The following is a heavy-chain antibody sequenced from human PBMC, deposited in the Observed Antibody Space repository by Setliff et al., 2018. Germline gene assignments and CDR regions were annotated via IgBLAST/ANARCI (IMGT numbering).Heavy chain of an antibody. Sequence: PSETLSLTCTVSGGSMSSGPNYWSWIRQPAGRGLEWVGRVYSSVYSSGITSYNPSLKSRVTISMDTSKNQFSLGLTSVTAADTAVYYCARESAGDESVRHRYYTDVWGRGTTVTVSS. CDR2: VYSSVYSSGIT. CDR1: GGSMSSGPNY. D-gene: IGHD7-27*01. V-gene: IGHV4-61*02. J-gene: IGHJ6*03. CDR3: ARESAGDESVRHRYYTDV.